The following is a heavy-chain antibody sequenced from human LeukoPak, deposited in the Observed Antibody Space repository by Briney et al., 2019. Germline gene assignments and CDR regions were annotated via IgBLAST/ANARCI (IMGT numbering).Heavy chain of an antibody. J-gene: IGHJ4*02. D-gene: IGHD3-3*01. CDR3: ARDLSGYYFGY. Sequence: SETLSLTCTVSGGSISSYYWSWIRQPPGKGLEWIGYIYYSGSTNYNPSLKSRVTISVDTSKNQFSLKLSSVTAADTAVYYCARDLSGYYFGYWGQGTLVTVSS. CDR2: IYYSGST. V-gene: IGHV4-59*12. CDR1: GGSISSYY.